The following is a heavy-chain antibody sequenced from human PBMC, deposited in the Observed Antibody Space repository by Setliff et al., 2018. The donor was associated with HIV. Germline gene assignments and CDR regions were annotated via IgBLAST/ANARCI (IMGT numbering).Heavy chain of an antibody. CDR1: GYTFTGYY. Sequence: ASVKVSCKASGYTFTGYYMHWVRQAPGQGLEWMGRTIPILGIANYAQKFQGRVTITADKSTSTAYMELSSLRSEDTAVYYCAEGGIAAAGHWGQGTLVTVSS. CDR3: AEGGIAAAGH. D-gene: IGHD6-13*01. J-gene: IGHJ4*02. V-gene: IGHV1-69*02. CDR2: TIPILGIA.